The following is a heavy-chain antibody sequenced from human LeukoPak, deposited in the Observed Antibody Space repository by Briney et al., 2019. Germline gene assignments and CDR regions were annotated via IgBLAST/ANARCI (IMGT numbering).Heavy chain of an antibody. CDR1: GXTFSSYS. CDR2: ISSSGAYI. Sequence: KTGGSLRLSWAASGXTFSSYSMNWVRQAPGKGLEWVSSISSSGAYIFYADSVKGRFTISRDNAKNSLYLQMNSLRAEDTAVYYCAREPTTVSPPGWGQGTLVTVSS. V-gene: IGHV3-21*01. D-gene: IGHD4-11*01. CDR3: AREPTTVSPPG. J-gene: IGHJ4*02.